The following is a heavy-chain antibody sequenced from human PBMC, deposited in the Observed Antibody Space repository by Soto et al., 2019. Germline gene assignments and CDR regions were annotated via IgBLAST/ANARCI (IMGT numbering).Heavy chain of an antibody. V-gene: IGHV1-18*01. Sequence: QGQLVQSGAEVKKPGASVKVSCKASVYTFTRYGISWVRQAPGQGLEWMGWISGYNGDTKYAQKFQGRVTMTIDTYTTTAYVELRSLTSDDAAVYYCAKNGQPPYYYYGMDFWGQGNTVSVAS. CDR1: VYTFTRYG. J-gene: IGHJ6*02. CDR3: AKNGQPPYYYYGMDF. CDR2: ISGYNGDT. D-gene: IGHD2-8*01.